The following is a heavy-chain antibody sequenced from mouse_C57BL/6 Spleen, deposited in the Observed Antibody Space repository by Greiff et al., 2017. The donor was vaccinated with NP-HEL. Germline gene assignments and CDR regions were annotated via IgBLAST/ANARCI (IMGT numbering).Heavy chain of an antibody. V-gene: IGHV2-2*01. CDR2: IWSGGST. Sequence: QVQLKQSGPGLVQPSQSLSITCTVSGFSLTSYGVHWVRQSPGKGLEWLGVIWSGGSTDYNAAFISRLSISKDNSKSQVFFKMNSLQADDTAIYYCAANYDGSEAWFAYWGQGTLVTVSA. J-gene: IGHJ3*01. CDR3: AANYDGSEAWFAY. D-gene: IGHD1-1*01. CDR1: GFSLTSYG.